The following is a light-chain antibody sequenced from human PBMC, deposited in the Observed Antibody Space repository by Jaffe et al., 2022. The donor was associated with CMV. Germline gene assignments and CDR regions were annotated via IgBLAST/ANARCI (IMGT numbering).Light chain of an antibody. Sequence: EIVLTQSPGTLSLSPGERGTLSCRASQSINSNYLAWYQQKPGQAPRLLIHGASSRATDIPDRFSGSGSGTDFTLTISRLEPEDFAVYYCFQYGTSPSTFGQGTKVEIK. CDR1: QSINSNY. CDR2: GAS. V-gene: IGKV3-20*01. J-gene: IGKJ1*01. CDR3: FQYGTSPST.